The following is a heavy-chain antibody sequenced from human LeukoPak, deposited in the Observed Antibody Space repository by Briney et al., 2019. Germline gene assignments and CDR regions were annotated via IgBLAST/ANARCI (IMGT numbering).Heavy chain of an antibody. J-gene: IGHJ6*03. Sequence: GGSLRLSCVASGFTFSHYAMHWVRQAPGKGLEWVAVISYDGFNEYYADSVKGRFTISRDNSRNTLYLQMSSLRPEDTAVYYCARGGGYSTEGYYMDVWGKGTTVTVSS. D-gene: IGHD5-18*01. CDR2: ISYDGFNE. CDR1: GFTFSHYA. CDR3: ARGGGYSTEGYYMDV. V-gene: IGHV3-30*04.